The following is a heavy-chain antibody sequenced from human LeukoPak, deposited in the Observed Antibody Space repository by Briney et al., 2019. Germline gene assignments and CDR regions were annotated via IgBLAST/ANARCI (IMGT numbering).Heavy chain of an antibody. Sequence: PSETLSLTCAVYGGSFSGYYWSWIRQPPGKGLEWIGEINHSGSTNYNPSLKSRVTISVDTSKNQFSLKLSSVTAADTAVYYCARGPRCSGGSCYYYYYGMDVWGKGTTVTVSS. CDR1: GGSFSGYY. D-gene: IGHD2-15*01. V-gene: IGHV4-34*01. CDR2: INHSGST. CDR3: ARGPRCSGGSCYYYYYGMDV. J-gene: IGHJ6*04.